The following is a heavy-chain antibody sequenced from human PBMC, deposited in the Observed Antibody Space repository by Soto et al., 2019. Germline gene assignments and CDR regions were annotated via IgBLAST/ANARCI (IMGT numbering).Heavy chain of an antibody. J-gene: IGHJ4*02. D-gene: IGHD2-2*01. V-gene: IGHV1-8*01. CDR2: MNPNSGNT. CDR1: GYTFSNYD. CDR3: ARGHDSCAAMPY. Sequence: ASVKVSCKASGYTFSNYDIYWVRQATGQGLEWMGWMNPNSGNTGFSQKFQGRLTMTRDTSISTAYMELSSLRSEDTAVYYCARGHDSCAAMPYWGQGTRVTVSS.